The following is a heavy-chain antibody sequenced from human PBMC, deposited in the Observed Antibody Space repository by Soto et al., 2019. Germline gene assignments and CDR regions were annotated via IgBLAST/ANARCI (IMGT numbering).Heavy chain of an antibody. V-gene: IGHV5-51*01. CDR1: GYSFTSYL. D-gene: IGHD6-19*01. J-gene: IGHJ4*02. CDR2: IYPGDSDT. Sequence: GESLKISCKGSGYSFTSYLIGLVRQMPGKGLEWMGIIYPGDSDTKYSPSFQGQVTISADKSISTAYLQWSSVKASDTAMYYCARLRGIAVAGTIDYWGQGTLVTVSS. CDR3: ARLRGIAVAGTIDY.